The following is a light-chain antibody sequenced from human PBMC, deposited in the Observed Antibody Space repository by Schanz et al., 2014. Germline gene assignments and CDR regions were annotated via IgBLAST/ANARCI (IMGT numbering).Light chain of an antibody. V-gene: IGLV9-49*01. J-gene: IGLJ3*02. CDR2: VGTGGIVG. CDR3: GTDHGSGSNFVSV. Sequence: QLVLTQPPSASASLGASVTLTCTLSSGYSNYKVDWYQQRPGKGPRFVMRVGTGGIVGSKGDGIPDRFSVLGSGLNRYLTIKNVQEEDESEYHCGTDHGSGSNFVSVFGGGTKVTVL. CDR1: SGYSNYK.